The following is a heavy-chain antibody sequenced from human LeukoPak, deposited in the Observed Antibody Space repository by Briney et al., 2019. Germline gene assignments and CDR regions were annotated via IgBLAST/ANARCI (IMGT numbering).Heavy chain of an antibody. J-gene: IGHJ4*02. CDR1: GFAFSSYS. V-gene: IGHV3-21*01. Sequence: GGSLRLSCAASGFAFSSYSMNWVRQAPGKGLEWVSSISSSSSYIYYAVSVKGRFTISRDNAKNSLYLQMNSLRAEDTAVYYCARYIAVAGIFDYWGQGTLVTVSS. CDR3: ARYIAVAGIFDY. D-gene: IGHD6-19*01. CDR2: ISSSSSYI.